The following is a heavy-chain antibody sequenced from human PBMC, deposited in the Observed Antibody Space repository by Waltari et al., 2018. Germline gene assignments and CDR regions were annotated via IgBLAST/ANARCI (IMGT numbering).Heavy chain of an antibody. CDR2: INPNSGGT. CDR1: GYTFTGYY. Sequence: QVQLVQSGAEVKKPGASVKVSCKASGYTFTGYYMHCVRQAPGQGLEWMGRINPNSGGTNYAQKCQGRVTMTRDTSISTAYMELSRLRSDDTAVYYCARGDPGLIDYWGQGTLVTVSS. V-gene: IGHV1-2*06. J-gene: IGHJ4*02. D-gene: IGHD2-21*01. CDR3: ARGDPGLIDY.